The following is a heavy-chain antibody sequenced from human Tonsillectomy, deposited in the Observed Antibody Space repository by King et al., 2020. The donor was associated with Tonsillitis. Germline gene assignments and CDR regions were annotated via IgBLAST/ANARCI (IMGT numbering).Heavy chain of an antibody. V-gene: IGHV3-30*04. J-gene: IGHJ6*02. Sequence: QLVQSGGGVVQPGRSLRLSCAASGFTFSSNAIHWVRQAPGKGLEWVAVISYDGINKYYADSVKGRFTISRDNSKNTLYLQMNSLRPEDTAVYYCARDNAILGYYYYGMDVWGQGTTVTVSS. CDR1: GFTFSSNA. D-gene: IGHD3-16*01. CDR2: ISYDGINK. CDR3: ARDNAILGYYYYGMDV.